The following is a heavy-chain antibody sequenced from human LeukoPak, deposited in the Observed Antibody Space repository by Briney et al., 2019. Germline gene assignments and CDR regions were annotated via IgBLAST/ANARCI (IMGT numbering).Heavy chain of an antibody. D-gene: IGHD5-12*01. V-gene: IGHV3-64D*09. CDR3: AKKVADWYFDL. CDR2: ISESGGGK. CDR1: GFTFSNYA. J-gene: IGHJ2*01. Sequence: PGGSLRLSCSASGFTFSNYAMRWVRQAPGKGLEYVSSISESGGGKYCADSVKGRFTISRDNSKNTLSLQMSSLRPEDTAVYYCAKKVADWYFDLWGRGTLVTVSS.